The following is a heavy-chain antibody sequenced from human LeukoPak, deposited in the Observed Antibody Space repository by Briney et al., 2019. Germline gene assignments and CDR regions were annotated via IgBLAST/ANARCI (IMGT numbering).Heavy chain of an antibody. V-gene: IGHV1-18*01. CDR2: ISAYNGNT. CDR1: GYTXTSYG. Sequence: GASVKVSCKASGYTXTSYGISWVRQAPGQGLEWMGWISAYNGNTNYAQKLQGRVTMTTDTSTSTAYMELRSLRSDDTAVYYCASSLGYYDSSGYYYRYWGQGTLVTVSS. D-gene: IGHD3-22*01. CDR3: ASSLGYYDSSGYYYRY. J-gene: IGHJ4*02.